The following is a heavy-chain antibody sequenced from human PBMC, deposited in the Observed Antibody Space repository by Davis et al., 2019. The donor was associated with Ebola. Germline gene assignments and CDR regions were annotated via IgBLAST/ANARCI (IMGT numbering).Heavy chain of an antibody. CDR2: INGGNDNT. V-gene: IGHV1-3*01. J-gene: IGHJ4*02. D-gene: IGHD3-3*01. Sequence: ASVKVSCKASVYTFFTYAMHWVRHVPGQRLDRMGWINGGNDNTKYSQKFQGRVTITRDTSATTAYMELRSLRSEDTAVYYCARAGVTWSGFYGLLDYWCQGTLVTVSS. CDR1: VYTFFTYA. CDR3: ARAGVTWSGFYGLLDY.